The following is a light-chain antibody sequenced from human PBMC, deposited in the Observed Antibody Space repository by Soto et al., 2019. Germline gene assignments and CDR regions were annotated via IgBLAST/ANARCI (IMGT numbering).Light chain of an antibody. CDR2: GAF. Sequence: LAWYQQKPGKSPRLLIYGAFTMATGITDSFSGTESGPDFTLTISRLEPEDYAMYYCQQYGSSPWTFGQGTKLEIK. J-gene: IGKJ2*01. V-gene: IGKV3-20*01. CDR3: QQYGSSPWT.